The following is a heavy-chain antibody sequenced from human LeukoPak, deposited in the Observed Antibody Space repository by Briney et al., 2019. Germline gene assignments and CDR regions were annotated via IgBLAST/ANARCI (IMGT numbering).Heavy chain of an antibody. Sequence: GASVKVSCKASGYRFTSYGISWVRQAPGQGLEWMGWISAYKGNTNYAQKLQGRVTMTTDTSTSTAYMELRSLRSDDTAVYYCARGGDGDILTGLVFDYWGQGTLVTVSS. J-gene: IGHJ4*02. V-gene: IGHV1-18*01. CDR1: GYRFTSYG. CDR2: ISAYKGNT. CDR3: ARGGDGDILTGLVFDY. D-gene: IGHD3-9*01.